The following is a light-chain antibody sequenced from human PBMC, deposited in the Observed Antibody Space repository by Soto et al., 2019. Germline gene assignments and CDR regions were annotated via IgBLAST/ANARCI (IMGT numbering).Light chain of an antibody. Sequence: DIQMTQSPSSLSASVGDRVTITCRASQSISSDLNWYQQKPGEAPKLLVYGASNLQSGVPSTFSGSGSGTYFTLTISSLQPEDFATYYCQQSNSAPLTFGGGTKVEIK. CDR3: QQSNSAPLT. J-gene: IGKJ4*01. V-gene: IGKV1-39*01. CDR2: GAS. CDR1: QSISSD.